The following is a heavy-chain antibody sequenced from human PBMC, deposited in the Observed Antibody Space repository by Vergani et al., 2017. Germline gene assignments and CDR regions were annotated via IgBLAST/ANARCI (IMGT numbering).Heavy chain of an antibody. CDR3: ARGYCSSTSCYGDLYYYYYMDV. D-gene: IGHD2-2*01. V-gene: IGHV1-69*01. J-gene: IGHJ6*03. Sequence: QVQLVQSGAEVKKPGSSVKVSCKASGGPFSSYAISWVRQAPGQGLEWMGGIIHIFGPAHSAQKFQGRVTITADESTSTADMELSSLSSEDTAVYYCARGYCSSTSCYGDLYYYYYMDVWGKGTTVTVSS. CDR2: IIHIFGPA. CDR1: GGPFSSYA.